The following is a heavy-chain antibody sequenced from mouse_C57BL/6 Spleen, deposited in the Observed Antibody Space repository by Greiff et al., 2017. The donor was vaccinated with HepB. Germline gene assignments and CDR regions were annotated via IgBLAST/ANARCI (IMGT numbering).Heavy chain of an antibody. CDR2: INPSSGYT. CDR1: GYTFTSYT. J-gene: IGHJ2*01. Sequence: VQLQQSGAELVRPGASVKMSCKASGYTFTSYTMHWVKQRPGQGLEWIGYINPSSGYTKYNQKFKDKATLTADKSSSTAYMQLSSLTSEDSAVYYYARFGPYYFDYWGQGTTLTVAS. V-gene: IGHV1-4*01. CDR3: ARFGPYYFDY.